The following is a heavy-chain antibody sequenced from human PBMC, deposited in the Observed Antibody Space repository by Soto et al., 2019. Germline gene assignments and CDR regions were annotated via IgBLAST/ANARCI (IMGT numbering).Heavy chain of an antibody. J-gene: IGHJ2*01. CDR2: ITSRGNTI. Sequence: QVQLVESGGGLVKPGGSLRLSCAASGFTFSNYYMTWIRQAPGKRLEWVSYITSRGNTIYYADSVKGRFTISRDNAKNSLYLQMDSLRPEDTAVYYCAREGGPPKLTSYWYFDLWGRGTLVTVSS. D-gene: IGHD1-26*01. V-gene: IGHV3-11*01. CDR3: AREGGPPKLTSYWYFDL. CDR1: GFTFSNYY.